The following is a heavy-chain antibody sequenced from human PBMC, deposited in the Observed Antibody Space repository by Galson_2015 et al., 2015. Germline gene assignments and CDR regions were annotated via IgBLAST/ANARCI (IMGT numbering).Heavy chain of an antibody. CDR3: ARDHYSSSGLDY. Sequence: SLRLSCAASGFAFSSYSMNWVRQAPGKGLEWVSCIISSSSTIHYADSVKGRSTISRDNAKNSLYLQMNSLRDEDTAVYYCARDHYSSSGLDYWGQGTLVTVSS. J-gene: IGHJ4*02. CDR2: IISSSSTI. D-gene: IGHD6-6*01. CDR1: GFAFSSYS. V-gene: IGHV3-48*02.